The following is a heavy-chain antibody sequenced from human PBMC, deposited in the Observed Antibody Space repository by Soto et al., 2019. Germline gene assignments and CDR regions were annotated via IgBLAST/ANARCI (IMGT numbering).Heavy chain of an antibody. J-gene: IGHJ4*02. CDR1: GGSISSGDYY. V-gene: IGHV4-30-4*01. D-gene: IGHD2-21*02. CDR2: IYYSGST. CDR3: ARDTAYCGGDCYPETSL. Sequence: QVQLQESGPGLVKPSQTLSLTCTVSGGSISSGDYYWSWIRQPPGKGLEWIGYIYYSGSTYYNPFLESRVTRSVDTSKNQFSLKLSSVTAADTAVYYCARDTAYCGGDCYPETSLWGQGTLVTVSS.